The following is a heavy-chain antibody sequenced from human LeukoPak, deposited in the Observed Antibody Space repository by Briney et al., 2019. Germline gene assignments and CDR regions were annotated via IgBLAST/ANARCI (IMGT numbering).Heavy chain of an antibody. CDR2: INSDGSST. CDR1: GYTFSSYW. D-gene: IGHD2-15*01. CDR3: ATNIVVVVAATYVETDY. J-gene: IGHJ4*02. V-gene: IGHV3-74*01. Sequence: GGSLRLSCAASGYTFSSYWMHWVRQAPGKGLVWVSRINSDGSSTSYADSVKGRFTISRDNAKNSLYLQMNSLRAEDTAVYYCATNIVVVVAATYVETDYWGQGTLVTVSS.